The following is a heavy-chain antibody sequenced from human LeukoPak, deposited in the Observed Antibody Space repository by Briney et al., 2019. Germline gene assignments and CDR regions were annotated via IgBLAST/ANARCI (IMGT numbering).Heavy chain of an antibody. Sequence: GGSLRLSCVASGFTFSDYYMSWVRQAPGKGLEWVSDLSGSGDSKFYADSVKGRFTVSRDNARKSLYLQVNSLRAEDTAIYYCARRAYSNHLFDYWGQGTLVTVSP. J-gene: IGHJ4*02. D-gene: IGHD4-11*01. V-gene: IGHV3-11*01. CDR2: LSGSGDSK. CDR3: ARRAYSNHLFDY. CDR1: GFTFSDYY.